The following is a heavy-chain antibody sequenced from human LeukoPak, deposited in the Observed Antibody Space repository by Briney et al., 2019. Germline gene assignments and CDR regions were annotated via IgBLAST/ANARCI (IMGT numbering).Heavy chain of an antibody. CDR3: ATQPRYDFWSGYYTGSYYYYYMDV. CDR1: GDSISSSSYY. D-gene: IGHD3-3*01. J-gene: IGHJ6*03. Sequence: SETLSLTCTVSGDSISSSSYYWGWIRQPPGKGLEWIGSIYYSGSTYYNPSLKSRVTISVDTSKNQFSLKLSSVTAADTAVYYCATQPRYDFWSGYYTGSYYYYYMDVWGKGTTVTVSS. V-gene: IGHV4-39*01. CDR2: IYYSGST.